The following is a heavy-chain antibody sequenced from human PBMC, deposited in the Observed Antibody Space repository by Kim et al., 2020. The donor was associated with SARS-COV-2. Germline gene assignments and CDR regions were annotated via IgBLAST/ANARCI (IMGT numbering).Heavy chain of an antibody. J-gene: IGHJ6*02. D-gene: IGHD2-2*01. CDR3: ARDPGNQLLFNSYGMDV. Sequence: VKGRFTISRDNTKNSLYLQMTSLRAEDMAVYYCARDPGNQLLFNSYGMDVWGPGTTVTVSS. V-gene: IGHV3-21*01.